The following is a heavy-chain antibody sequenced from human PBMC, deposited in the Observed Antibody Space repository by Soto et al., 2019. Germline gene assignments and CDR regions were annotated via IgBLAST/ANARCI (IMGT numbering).Heavy chain of an antibody. Sequence: QVQLVQSGAEVKKPGASVKVSCKASGYTFTSYGISWVRQAPGQGLEWMGWISAYNGNTIYAQKFQGRVTMTTDTSTSTAFMELRSLRSDDTAVYYCARVVANFWSGYYPFDHWGQGTLVTVSS. CDR3: ARVVANFWSGYYPFDH. CDR2: ISAYNGNT. CDR1: GYTFTSYG. D-gene: IGHD3-3*01. J-gene: IGHJ4*02. V-gene: IGHV1-18*04.